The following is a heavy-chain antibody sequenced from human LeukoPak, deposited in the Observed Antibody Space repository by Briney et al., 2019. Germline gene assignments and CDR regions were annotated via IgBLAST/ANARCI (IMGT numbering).Heavy chain of an antibody. CDR1: GFTFSSYE. Sequence: GGSRRLSCAASGFTFSSYEMNWVRQAPGKGLEWVSYIGSSGSTIYYADSVKGRFTISRDNAKNSLYLQMNSLRAEDTAVYYCARWIPADYWGQGTLVTVSS. V-gene: IGHV3-48*03. CDR2: IGSSGSTI. D-gene: IGHD2-2*01. CDR3: ARWIPADY. J-gene: IGHJ4*02.